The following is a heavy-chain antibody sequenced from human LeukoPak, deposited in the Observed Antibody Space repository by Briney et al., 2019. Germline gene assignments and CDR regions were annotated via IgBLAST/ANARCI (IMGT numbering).Heavy chain of an antibody. V-gene: IGHV3-74*01. Sequence: GGSLRLSCAASGFTFSSYAMHWVRQAPGKGLVWVSRINTDGSRITYADSVKGRFTISRDNAMNTVYLQMNSLRAEDTAVYYCARVLSGSWDWFDPWGQGTLVTVSS. CDR2: INTDGSRI. D-gene: IGHD3-22*01. CDR3: ARVLSGSWDWFDP. J-gene: IGHJ5*02. CDR1: GFTFSSYA.